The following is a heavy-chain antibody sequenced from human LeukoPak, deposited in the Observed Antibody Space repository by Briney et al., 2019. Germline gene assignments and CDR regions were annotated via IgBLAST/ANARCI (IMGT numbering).Heavy chain of an antibody. CDR2: ITGSGVGT. J-gene: IGHJ4*02. CDR3: ATQNFDY. CDR1: GFTLTNYA. V-gene: IGHV3-23*01. Sequence: PGGSLRLSCATSGFTLTNYAMSWVRQAPGEGLEWVSTITGSGVGTYYADSVKGRFTISRDSSKNTLYLQMNSLRVEDTAVYYCATQNFDYWGQGTLVTVSS.